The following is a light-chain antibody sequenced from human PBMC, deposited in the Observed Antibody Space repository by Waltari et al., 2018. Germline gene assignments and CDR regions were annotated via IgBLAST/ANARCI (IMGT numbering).Light chain of an antibody. CDR1: SSNIGKNS. V-gene: IGLV1-51*01. J-gene: IGLJ2*01. Sequence: QSVLTQRPSVSAAAGQKVTISCSGSSSNIGKNSVSWYQQLPGTAPKLLIYDTKKRPSGMPDRFSGSKSGTSATLGITGLQTGDEADYYCGAGDSSLSIVLFGGGTKLTVL. CDR2: DTK. CDR3: GAGDSSLSIVL.